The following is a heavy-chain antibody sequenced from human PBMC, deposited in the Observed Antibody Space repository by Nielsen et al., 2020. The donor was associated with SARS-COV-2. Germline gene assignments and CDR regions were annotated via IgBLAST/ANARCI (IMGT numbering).Heavy chain of an antibody. CDR3: AKTPGYCSAGSCYSDY. V-gene: IGHV3-30-3*02. CDR2: ISYDGSNK. Sequence: WIRQPPGKGLEWVAVISYDGSNKYYADSVKGRFTISRDNAKNSLYLQMNSLSAEDTAVYYCAKTPGYCSAGSCYSDYWGQGTLVTVSS. J-gene: IGHJ4*02. D-gene: IGHD2-15*01.